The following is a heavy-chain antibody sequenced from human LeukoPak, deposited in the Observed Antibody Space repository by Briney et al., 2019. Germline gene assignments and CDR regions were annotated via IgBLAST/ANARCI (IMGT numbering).Heavy chain of an antibody. CDR3: AGGGGYSYGLFI. V-gene: IGHV4-34*01. CDR2: INHSGST. CDR1: GVSFSGYY. D-gene: IGHD5-18*01. Sequence: PSETLTLTCAVYGVSFSGYYWSWICQPPGKGLEWIGEINHSGSTNYNPSLKSRVTISLDTSNNQFSLKLSSVTAADTAVYYCAGGGGYSYGLFIWGQGTLVTVSS. J-gene: IGHJ4*02.